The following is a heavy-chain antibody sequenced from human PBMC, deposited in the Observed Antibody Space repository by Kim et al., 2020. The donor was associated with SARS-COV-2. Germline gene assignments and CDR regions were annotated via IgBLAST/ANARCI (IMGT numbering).Heavy chain of an antibody. CDR3: ARSYSASFGIVVMPAAPIT. CDR2: ISSSGDAI. V-gene: IGHV3-11*01. J-gene: IGHJ5*02. D-gene: IGHD2-15*01. CDR1: GYSFSDSY. Sequence: GGSLRLSCAVYGYSFSDSYINWIRQAPGNGLEWISYISSSGDAIHYADSVRGRFTISRDNAKNSLYLQMNILRAEDTAVYYCARSYSASFGIVVMPAAPITWGQGTLVTVSS.